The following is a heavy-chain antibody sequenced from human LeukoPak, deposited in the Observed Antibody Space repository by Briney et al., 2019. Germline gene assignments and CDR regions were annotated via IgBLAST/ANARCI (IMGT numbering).Heavy chain of an antibody. D-gene: IGHD3-22*01. CDR3: ARVGYYYDSSGYQDY. Sequence: MASETLSLTCAVYGGSFSGYYWSWIRQPPGKGLEWIGYIYHSGSTYYNPSLKSRVTISVDRSKNQFSLKLSSATAADTAVYYCARVGYYYDSSGYQDYWGQGTLVTVSS. V-gene: IGHV4-34*01. CDR1: GGSFSGYY. CDR2: IYHSGST. J-gene: IGHJ4*02.